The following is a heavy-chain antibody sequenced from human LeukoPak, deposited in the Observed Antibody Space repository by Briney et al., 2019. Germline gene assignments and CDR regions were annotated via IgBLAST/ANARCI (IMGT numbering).Heavy chain of an antibody. D-gene: IGHD5-18*01. CDR2: IYDSGST. V-gene: IGHV4-59*08. CDR3: ARHRFSGYSHGLFDY. CDR1: GXSISSYY. J-gene: IGHJ4*02. Sequence: SETLSLTCSVSGXSISSYYWSWIRQAPGKGVEWIGYIYDSGSTNYNASLKSRVTISVDTSKNQFSLKVSFVTAADTAVYYCARHRFSGYSHGLFDYWGQGTLVTVSS.